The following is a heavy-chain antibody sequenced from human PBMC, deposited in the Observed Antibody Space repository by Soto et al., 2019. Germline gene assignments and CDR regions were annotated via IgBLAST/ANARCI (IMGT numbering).Heavy chain of an antibody. D-gene: IGHD1-26*01. V-gene: IGHV5-51*01. J-gene: IGHJ6*02. CDR2: IYPGDSDT. CDR3: ARPPLLVCRADYYGIDV. Sequence: KISCKGSGYSFTSYWIGWVRQMPGKGLEWMGIIYPGDSDTRYSPSFQGQVTISADKSISTAYLQWSSLKASDTAMYYCARPPLLVCRADYYGIDVFAQRTTVTVSS. CDR1: GYSFTSYW.